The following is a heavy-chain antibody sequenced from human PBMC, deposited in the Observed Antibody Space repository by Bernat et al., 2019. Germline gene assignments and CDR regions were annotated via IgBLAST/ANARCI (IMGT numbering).Heavy chain of an antibody. CDR1: DGSINTYY. D-gene: IGHD6-13*01. J-gene: IGHJ4*02. Sequence: QVQLQESGPGLVKPSETLSLTCTVSDGSINTYYWSWIRQPPGKGLEWIGCIYYSGSTNYNPSLKSRVILSVDTSKNQFSLKLNSVTAADTAVYYCARAPSSSWPNGFDYWGQGTLVTVSS. CDR3: ARAPSSSWPNGFDY. V-gene: IGHV4-59*01. CDR2: IYYSGST.